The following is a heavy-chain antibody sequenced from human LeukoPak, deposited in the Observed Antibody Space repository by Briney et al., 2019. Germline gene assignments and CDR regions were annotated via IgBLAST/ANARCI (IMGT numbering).Heavy chain of an antibody. V-gene: IGHV3-23*01. CDR3: ARVLIQRGYYYGSGSYPGAFDI. J-gene: IGHJ3*02. Sequence: GGSLRLSCAASGFTFSSYAMSWVRQAPGKGLEWVSAISGSGGSTYYADSVKGRFTISRDNSKNTLYLQMNSLRAEDTAVYYCARVLIQRGYYYGSGSYPGAFDIWGQGTMVTVSS. D-gene: IGHD3-10*01. CDR1: GFTFSSYA. CDR2: ISGSGGST.